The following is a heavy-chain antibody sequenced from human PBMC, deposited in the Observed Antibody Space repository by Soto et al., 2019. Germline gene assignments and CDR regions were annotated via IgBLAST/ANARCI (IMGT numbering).Heavy chain of an antibody. CDR2: IYYSGST. D-gene: IGHD6-6*01. V-gene: IGHV4-30-4*01. Sequence: SETLSLTCTVSGGSISSGDYYWSWIRQPPGKGLEWIGYIYYSGSTYYNPSLKSRVTISVDTSKNQFSLKLSSVTAADTAVYYCARIGVVKYSSSAYFDYWGQGTLVTVSS. CDR3: ARIGVVKYSSSAYFDY. J-gene: IGHJ4*02. CDR1: GGSISSGDYY.